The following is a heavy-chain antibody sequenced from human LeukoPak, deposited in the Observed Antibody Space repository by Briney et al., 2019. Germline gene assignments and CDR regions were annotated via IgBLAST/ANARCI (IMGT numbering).Heavy chain of an antibody. CDR2: ISSSSSYI. D-gene: IGHD3-10*01. Sequence: KAGGSLRLSCAASGFTFSTYSMNWVRQAPGKGLEWVSSISSSSSYIYYADSVKGRFTISRDNAKNSLYLQMNSLRAEDTAVYYCAREGDRGVIIGYMDVWGKGTTVTVSS. CDR1: GFTFSTYS. J-gene: IGHJ6*03. CDR3: AREGDRGVIIGYMDV. V-gene: IGHV3-21*01.